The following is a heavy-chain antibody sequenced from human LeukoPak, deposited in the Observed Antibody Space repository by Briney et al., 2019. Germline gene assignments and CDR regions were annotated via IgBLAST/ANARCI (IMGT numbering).Heavy chain of an antibody. CDR1: GGTFSSYT. Sequence: SVKVSCKATGGTFSSYTISWVRQAPGQGLEWMGRIIPILGIANYAQKFQGRVTITADKSTSTAYMELSSLRSEDTAVYYCAVYGDQGDYFDYWGQGTLVTVSS. CDR2: IIPILGIA. D-gene: IGHD4-17*01. CDR3: AVYGDQGDYFDY. J-gene: IGHJ4*02. V-gene: IGHV1-69*02.